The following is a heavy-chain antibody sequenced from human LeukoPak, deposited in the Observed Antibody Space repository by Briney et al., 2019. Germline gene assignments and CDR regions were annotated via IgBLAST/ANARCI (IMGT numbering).Heavy chain of an antibody. Sequence: PGGSLRLSCAASGFTVSSNYMSWVRQAPGEGLEWVSVIYSGGSTYYADSVKSRFTISRDNSKNTLHLQMNSLRAEDTAVYYCARVPIRYFDYYYGMDVWGQGTTVTVSS. D-gene: IGHD3-9*01. V-gene: IGHV3-66*01. CDR1: GFTVSSNY. J-gene: IGHJ6*02. CDR3: ARVPIRYFDYYYGMDV. CDR2: IYSGGST.